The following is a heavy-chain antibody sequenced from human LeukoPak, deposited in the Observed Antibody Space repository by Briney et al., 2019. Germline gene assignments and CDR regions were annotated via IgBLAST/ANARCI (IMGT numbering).Heavy chain of an antibody. D-gene: IGHD3-9*01. CDR1: GYTFNGYH. V-gene: IGHV1-2*02. Sequence: GASVKVSCKASGYTFNGYHIHWVRQAPGQGLEWMGCINPNSGVTNYAENFQGRVTMTRDTSINTAYMELSRLRSDDTAVYYCARELRYFDWLQQGDDAFDIWGQGTMVTVSS. J-gene: IGHJ3*02. CDR2: INPNSGVT. CDR3: ARELRYFDWLQQGDDAFDI.